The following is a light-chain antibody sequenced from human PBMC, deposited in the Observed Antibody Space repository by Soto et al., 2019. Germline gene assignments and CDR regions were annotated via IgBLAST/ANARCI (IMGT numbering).Light chain of an antibody. J-gene: IGLJ2*01. CDR1: SSNIGSNY. V-gene: IGLV1-47*01. CDR3: GAWDDSLSGPV. CDR2: RNN. Sequence: QSVLTQPPSASGTHGQRVNISCSGSSSNIGSNYVYWYRQFPGTAPKLLIQRNNQRPSGVPARFSGSKSGTSASLAISGLRSEDEADYYCGAWDDSLSGPVFGGGTKLTVL.